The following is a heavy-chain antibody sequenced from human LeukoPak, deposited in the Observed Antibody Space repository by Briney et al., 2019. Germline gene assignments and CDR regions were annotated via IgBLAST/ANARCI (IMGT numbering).Heavy chain of an antibody. D-gene: IGHD3-10*01. J-gene: IGHJ2*01. Sequence: SSETLSLTCTVSGGSISSYHWSWIRQPPGKGLEWIGYIYYSGSTNYNPSLKSRVTISVDTSKNQFSLKVSSVTAADTAVYYCARVFYYGSGTFDLWGRGTLVTVSS. CDR1: GGSISSYH. CDR2: IYYSGST. V-gene: IGHV4-59*01. CDR3: ARVFYYGSGTFDL.